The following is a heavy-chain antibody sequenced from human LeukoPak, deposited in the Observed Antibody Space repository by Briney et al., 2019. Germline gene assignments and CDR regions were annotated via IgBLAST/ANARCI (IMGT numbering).Heavy chain of an antibody. D-gene: IGHD5-18*01. J-gene: IGHJ3*02. Sequence: GASVKVSCKASGYSFTSNVISWVRQAPGQGLEWMGWISAYNGNTNYAQKLQGRVTMTTDTSTSTAYMELRSLRSDDTAVYYCARVFRYSYGYNAFDIWGQGTMVTVSS. CDR2: ISAYNGNT. CDR1: GYSFTSNV. CDR3: ARVFRYSYGYNAFDI. V-gene: IGHV1-18*01.